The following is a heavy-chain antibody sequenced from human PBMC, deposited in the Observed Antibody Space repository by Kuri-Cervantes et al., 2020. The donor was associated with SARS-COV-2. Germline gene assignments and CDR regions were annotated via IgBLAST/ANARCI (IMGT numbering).Heavy chain of an antibody. V-gene: IGHV3-21*01. CDR1: GFTFSSYS. D-gene: IGHD2-2*01. J-gene: IGHJ6*02. CDR2: ISSSSSYI. CDR3: ARDVNIVVVPAYYYGMDV. Sequence: GESLKISCAASGFTFSSYSMNWVRQAPGKGLEWVSSISSSSSYIYYADSVKGRFTISRDNAKNPLYLQMNSLRAEDTAVYYCARDVNIVVVPAYYYGMDVWGQGTTVTVSS.